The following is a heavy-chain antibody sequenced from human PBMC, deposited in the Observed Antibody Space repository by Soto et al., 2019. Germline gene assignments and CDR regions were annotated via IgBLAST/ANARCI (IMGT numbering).Heavy chain of an antibody. CDR3: AREGRGDNF. CDR1: GGTFSSFG. CDR2: IIPVFGRP. V-gene: IGHV1-69*01. J-gene: IGHJ1*01. Sequence: QVQLVQSGAELKKPGSSVKVSCKASGGTFSSFGISWVRQAPGQGLAWMGGIIPVFGRPNYAQRFRGRLTITADESTNTGYMELIDLRSEDTAVYYCAREGRGDNFWGQGTQVTVSS.